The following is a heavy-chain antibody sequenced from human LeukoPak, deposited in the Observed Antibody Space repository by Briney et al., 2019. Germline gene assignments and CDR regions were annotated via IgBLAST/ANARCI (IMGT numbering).Heavy chain of an antibody. CDR2: IPYDGTNK. Sequence: GGSLRLSCAASGFTFSTYAMHWVRQAPGKGLEWVALIPYDGTNKYYADSVKGRFTISSDNSKNTLYLQVNSLRSDDTAVYYCAKGSVPYYDYGWFDPWGQGTLVTVSS. V-gene: IGHV3-30*18. J-gene: IGHJ5*02. D-gene: IGHD3-22*01. CDR1: GFTFSTYA. CDR3: AKGSVPYYDYGWFDP.